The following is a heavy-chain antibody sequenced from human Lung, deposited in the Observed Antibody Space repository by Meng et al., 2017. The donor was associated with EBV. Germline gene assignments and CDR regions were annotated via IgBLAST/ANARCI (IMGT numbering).Heavy chain of an antibody. D-gene: IGHD2-2*01. Sequence: GRVPQWGAGSFKPSETLAPTFGVSGRAFSSSYWGRIRQPPGKGLEWIGQINDSGITNYNPSLKSRVTISVDTSKNQFSLSLNSVTAADTAVYYCARGGTSSAPFDYWGQGTLVTVSS. J-gene: IGHJ4*02. CDR3: ARGGTSSAPFDY. CDR1: GRAFSSSY. V-gene: IGHV4-34*01. CDR2: INDSGIT.